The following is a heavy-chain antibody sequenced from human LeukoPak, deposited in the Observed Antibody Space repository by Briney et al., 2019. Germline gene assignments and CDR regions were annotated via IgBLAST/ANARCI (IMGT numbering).Heavy chain of an antibody. CDR3: ARVTLDGFDV. J-gene: IGHJ3*01. CDR2: ITSSGRTT. V-gene: IGHV3-48*03. Sequence: GGSLRLSCTASGFTFSSYDVNWVRQAPGKGLESVSYITSSGRTTYYADSVKGRFIISRDNAKNSLFLQMNSLRVEDTAVYYCARVTLDGFDVWGQGTMVTVSS. CDR1: GFTFSSYD.